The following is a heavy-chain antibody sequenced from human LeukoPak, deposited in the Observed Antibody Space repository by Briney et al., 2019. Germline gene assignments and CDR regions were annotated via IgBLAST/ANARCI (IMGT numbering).Heavy chain of an antibody. Sequence: PSETLSLTCTVSGSYISSYYWSWIRQPPGKGLEWIGYIYYSGSTNYNPSLKSRVTISVDTSKNQFSLKLSSVTAADTAVYYCAREGSGGNWGQGTLVTVSS. V-gene: IGHV4-59*01. CDR1: GSYISSYY. CDR2: IYYSGST. J-gene: IGHJ4*02. CDR3: AREGSGGN. D-gene: IGHD6-19*01.